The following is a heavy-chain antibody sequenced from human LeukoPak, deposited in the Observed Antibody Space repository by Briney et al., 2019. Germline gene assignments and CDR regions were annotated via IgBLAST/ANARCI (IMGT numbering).Heavy chain of an antibody. Sequence: GALRLSCTASGFTFGDYAMSWVRQAPGKGLEWVSAISGSGGSTYYADSVKGRFTISRDNSKNTLYPQMNSLRAEDTAVYYCALASIAAADDAFDIWGQGTMVTVSS. J-gene: IGHJ3*02. CDR1: GFTFGDYA. CDR2: ISGSGGST. V-gene: IGHV3-23*01. CDR3: ALASIAAADDAFDI. D-gene: IGHD6-13*01.